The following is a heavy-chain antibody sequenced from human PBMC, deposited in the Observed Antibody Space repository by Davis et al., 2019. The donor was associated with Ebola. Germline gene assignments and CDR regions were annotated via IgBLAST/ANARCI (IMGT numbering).Heavy chain of an antibody. CDR3: ARGDTGDDASELDH. D-gene: IGHD1-14*01. V-gene: IGHV3-30*03. Sequence: PGGSLRLSCAASGITFSQYWMSWVRQTPGKGLEWLAAISFDASRIYYADSVKGRFTISRDNSKNTLYLQINSLRSEDTGTYYCARGDTGDDASELDHWGQGTLVTVSS. CDR2: ISFDASRI. J-gene: IGHJ4*02. CDR1: GITFSQYW.